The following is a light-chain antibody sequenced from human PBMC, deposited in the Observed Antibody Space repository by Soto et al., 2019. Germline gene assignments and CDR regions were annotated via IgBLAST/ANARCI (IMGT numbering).Light chain of an antibody. CDR2: NAS. Sequence: IQLTQSPSTLSASVGERVTITCRASQSISSTLAWYQQKPGKAPNLLIYNASSLESGVPSRFSGSGSGTEFTLTISSLQPDDFATYYCQQYIKYPYTFGQGTKLEIK. CDR1: QSISST. J-gene: IGKJ2*01. CDR3: QQYIKYPYT. V-gene: IGKV1-5*03.